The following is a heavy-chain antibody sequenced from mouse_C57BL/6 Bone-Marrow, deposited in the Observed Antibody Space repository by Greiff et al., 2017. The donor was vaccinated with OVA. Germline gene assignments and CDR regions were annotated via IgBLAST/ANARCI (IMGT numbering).Heavy chain of an antibody. Sequence: VQLKESGAELVRPGSSVKMSCKTSGYTFTSYGINWVKQRPGQGLEWIGYIYPGDGYTEYNEKFKGKAPLTSDTSSSTAYMQLRSLTSEDSAIYFCAPYGGYFSDWGKGTLVTVSA. V-gene: IGHV1-58*01. J-gene: IGHJ3*01. CDR1: GYTFTSYG. CDR3: APYGGYFSD. D-gene: IGHD2-3*01. CDR2: IYPGDGYT.